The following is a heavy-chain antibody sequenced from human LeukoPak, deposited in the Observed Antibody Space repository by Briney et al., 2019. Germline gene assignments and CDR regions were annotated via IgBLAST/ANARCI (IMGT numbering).Heavy chain of an antibody. CDR3: ARQYYGYSGGGLDY. CDR1: GGSLSNYD. Sequence: SETLSLTCGVYGGSLSNYDWNCLPHPPGKGLECIGEINHSGSTSYNTSLKSRVTISVDTSKNQFSLKLNSVTAADTALYYCARQYYGYSGGGLDYWGQGTLVTVSS. J-gene: IGHJ4*02. D-gene: IGHD3-16*01. V-gene: IGHV4-34*01. CDR2: INHSGST.